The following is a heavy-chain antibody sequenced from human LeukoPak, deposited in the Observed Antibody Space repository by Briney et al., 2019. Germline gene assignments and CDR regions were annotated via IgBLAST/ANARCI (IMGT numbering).Heavy chain of an antibody. Sequence: SVKVSCKASGGTFSSYAISWVRQAPGQGLEWMGRIIPILGIANYAQKFQGRVTITADKSTSTAYMELSSLRSEDTAVYYCARDGPYSSSSDYWGQGTLVTVSS. CDR2: IIPILGIA. V-gene: IGHV1-69*04. D-gene: IGHD6-13*01. CDR3: ARDGPYSSSSDY. J-gene: IGHJ4*02. CDR1: GGTFSSYA.